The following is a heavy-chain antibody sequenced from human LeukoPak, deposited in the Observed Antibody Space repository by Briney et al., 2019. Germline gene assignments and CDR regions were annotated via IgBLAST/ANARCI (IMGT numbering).Heavy chain of an antibody. J-gene: IGHJ6*03. CDR1: GFTFSSYG. V-gene: IGHV3-30*02. CDR3: AKEGYYGSGSYIGILGYYYYMDV. D-gene: IGHD3-10*01. Sequence: GGSLRLSCAASGFTFSSYGMHWVRQAPGKGLEWVAFIRYDGSNKYYADSVKGRFTISRDNSKNTLYLQMNSLRAEDTAVYYCAKEGYYGSGSYIGILGYYYYMDVWGKGTTVTISS. CDR2: IRYDGSNK.